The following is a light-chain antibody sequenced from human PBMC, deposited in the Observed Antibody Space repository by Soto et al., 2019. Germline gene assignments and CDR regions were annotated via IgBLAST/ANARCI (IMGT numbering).Light chain of an antibody. J-gene: IGKJ3*01. Sequence: EIVLTQSPGTLSLSPGERATLSCRASQSVSSSSLAWYQQTPGQAPRLLIYGASSRATGIPDRFSGSGSETDFTLTINILEPEDFAVYYCQQYDRSPLTFGPGNKVDSK. CDR2: GAS. CDR1: QSVSSSS. CDR3: QQYDRSPLT. V-gene: IGKV3-20*01.